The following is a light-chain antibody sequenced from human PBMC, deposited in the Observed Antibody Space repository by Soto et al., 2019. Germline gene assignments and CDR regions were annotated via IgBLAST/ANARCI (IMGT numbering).Light chain of an antibody. V-gene: IGKV3-20*01. CDR3: QQYGTSLYT. CDR1: QSVNSNY. CDR2: GAS. Sequence: EIVLTQSPGTLSLSPGERATLSCRASQSVNSNYLAWYQHKPGQAPRLLIYGASSRATGIPDRFSGSGSGTDFTLTISRLEPEDLALYYCQQYGTSLYTFGQGTKLEIK. J-gene: IGKJ2*01.